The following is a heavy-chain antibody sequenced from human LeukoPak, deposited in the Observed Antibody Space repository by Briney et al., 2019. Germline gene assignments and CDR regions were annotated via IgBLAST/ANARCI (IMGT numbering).Heavy chain of an antibody. V-gene: IGHV1-18*01. CDR1: GGTFSSYA. CDR3: ARDKDHAFHI. Sequence: ASVKVSCKASGGTFSSYAISWMRQAPGQGLERMGWISTHSDNTNYAQNLQGRVTMTTDTSTSTAYMELRSLRSDDTAVYYCARDKDHAFHIWGQGTMVTVSS. J-gene: IGHJ3*02. CDR2: ISTHSDNT.